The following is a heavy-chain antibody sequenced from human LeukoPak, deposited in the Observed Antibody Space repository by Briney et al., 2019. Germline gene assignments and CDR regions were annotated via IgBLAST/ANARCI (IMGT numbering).Heavy chain of an antibody. CDR1: GFTFSSHA. V-gene: IGHV3-23*01. Sequence: GGSLRLSCAASGFTFSSHAMSWVRQAPGKGLEWVSSITDNSDYTYYADSVRGRFTISRDNSKNTLFVQMNSLRVEDTAVYCCAKSPSAGFSSAVNFDYWGQGTLVTVSS. CDR3: AKSPSAGFSSAVNFDY. J-gene: IGHJ4*02. CDR2: ITDNSDYT. D-gene: IGHD6-19*01.